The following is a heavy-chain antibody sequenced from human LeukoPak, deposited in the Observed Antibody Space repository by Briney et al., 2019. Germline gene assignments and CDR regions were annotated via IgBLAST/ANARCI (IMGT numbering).Heavy chain of an antibody. CDR2: MNPNSGNT. J-gene: IGHJ5*02. Sequence: ASVKVSCKASGYTFTSYDINWVRQATGQGLEWMGWMNPNSGNTGYAQKFQGRVTMTRNTSISTAYMELSSLRSEDTAVYYCARRPFRGLWGRVVAATRPYVWFDPWDQGTLVTVSS. CDR1: GYTFTSYD. V-gene: IGHV1-8*01. D-gene: IGHD2-15*01. CDR3: ARRPFRGLWGRVVAATRPYVWFDP.